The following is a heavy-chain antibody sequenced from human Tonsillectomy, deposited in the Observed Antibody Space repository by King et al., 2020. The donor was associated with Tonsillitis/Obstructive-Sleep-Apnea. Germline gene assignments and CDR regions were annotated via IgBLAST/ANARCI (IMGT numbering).Heavy chain of an antibody. D-gene: IGHD3-3*01. CDR1: GYTFTTYA. V-gene: IGHV1-3*01. CDR3: AIPVSGYYCFDY. CDR2: LNAGNGNT. J-gene: IGHJ4*02. Sequence: QLVQSGAEVKKPGASVKVSCKASGYTFTTYAMHWVRQAPGQRLEWMGWLNAGNGNTNYSQKFQGRVTITRDTSASTAYMELSSLRSEDTAIYYCAIPVSGYYCFDYWGQGTLVTVSS.